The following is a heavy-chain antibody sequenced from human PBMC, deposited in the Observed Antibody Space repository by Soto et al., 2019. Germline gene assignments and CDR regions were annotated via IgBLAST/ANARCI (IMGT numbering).Heavy chain of an antibody. V-gene: IGHV3-66*01. CDR3: ARDVGV. CDR1: GITVYNNY. CDR2: IYSGGST. J-gene: IGHJ6*04. Sequence: EVQLVESGGGLVQRGGSLRLSCAASGITVYNNYMSWVRQAPGKGLEWVSVIYSGGSTSYAESVKGRLTISRDGSKNTVYLQMNSLRAEDTAVYYCARDVGVWGRGTTVTVSS.